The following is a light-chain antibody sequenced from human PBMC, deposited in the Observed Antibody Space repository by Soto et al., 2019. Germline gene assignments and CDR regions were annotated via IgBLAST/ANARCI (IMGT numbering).Light chain of an antibody. CDR3: DTWDSNPRV. J-gene: IGLJ3*02. CDR2: LEGSGSY. V-gene: IGLV4-60*02. CDR1: SGHSSYI. Sequence: QLVLTQSSSASASLGSSVKLTCTLSSGHSSYIIAWHQQQPGKAPRYLMKLEGSGSYNKGSGVPDRFSGSSSGADRYLTISHLQFEDEADYYSDTWDSNPRVFGGGTKLTVL.